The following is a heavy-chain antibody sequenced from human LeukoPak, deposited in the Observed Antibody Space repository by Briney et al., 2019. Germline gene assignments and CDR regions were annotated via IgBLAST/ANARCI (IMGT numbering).Heavy chain of an antibody. Sequence: SETLSLTCTVSGVSLSTYYWTWIRQSPGKELEWIGHIHYTGGTNYNPSLKSRVTMSVDTSKKQLSLKLSSVTAADAAIYYCRRGTVTTAYFDYWGQGTLVTVSS. J-gene: IGHJ4*02. V-gene: IGHV4-59*01. D-gene: IGHD4-17*01. CDR2: IHYTGGT. CDR3: RRGTVTTAYFDY. CDR1: GVSLSTYY.